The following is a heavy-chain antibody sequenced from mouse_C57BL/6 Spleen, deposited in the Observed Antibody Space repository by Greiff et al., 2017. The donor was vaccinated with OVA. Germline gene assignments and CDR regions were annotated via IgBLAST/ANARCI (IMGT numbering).Heavy chain of an antibody. D-gene: IGHD2-4*01. CDR2: IHPSDSDT. V-gene: IGHV1-74*01. CDR1: GYTFTSYW. Sequence: QVQLQQPGAELVKPGASVKLSCKASGYTFTSYWMHWVKQRPGKGLEWIGSIHPSDSDTNYNQKFKGKATLTVDKSSSTAYMQLSSLTSEDTAVYSGARGGDYDDGPGFAYWGQGTLVTVSA. CDR3: ARGGDYDDGPGFAY. J-gene: IGHJ3*01.